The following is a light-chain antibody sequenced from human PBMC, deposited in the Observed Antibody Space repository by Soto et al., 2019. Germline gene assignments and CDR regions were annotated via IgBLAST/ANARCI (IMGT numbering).Light chain of an antibody. V-gene: IGKV3-15*01. Sequence: EVVMTQYTATLSVSPGERATLSCRASQSININVAWYQQKPGQAPRLLMYGAFTRATGIPPRFSGSGSGTEFTLTISSLQSEDFAVYYCHQYYNWPPYTFGQGTKVDIK. J-gene: IGKJ1*01. CDR2: GAF. CDR1: QSININ. CDR3: HQYYNWPPYT.